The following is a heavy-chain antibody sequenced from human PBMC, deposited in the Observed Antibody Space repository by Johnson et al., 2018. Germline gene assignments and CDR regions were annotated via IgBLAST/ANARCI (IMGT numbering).Heavy chain of an antibody. CDR3: AKDELPYYDSSGYYYAEYFQH. D-gene: IGHD3-22*01. CDR2: INLDGSEK. Sequence: QLVESGGGLVQPGGSLRLSCAASGFTFSSYWMSWVRQAPGKGLEWVANINLDGSEKYYVDSVKGRFTISRDNVKNSHYLQMNSLRAEDTAVYYCAKDELPYYDSSGYYYAEYFQHWGQGTLVTVSS. J-gene: IGHJ1*01. V-gene: IGHV3-7*01. CDR1: GFTFSSYW.